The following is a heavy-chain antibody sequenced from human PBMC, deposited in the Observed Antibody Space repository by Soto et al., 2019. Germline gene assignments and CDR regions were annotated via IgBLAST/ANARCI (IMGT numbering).Heavy chain of an antibody. CDR3: ARPRGYGWGRAHMVYYYYGMAV. V-gene: IGHV4-4*02. J-gene: IGHJ6*04. Sequence: SETLSLTCAVSGGSISSSNWWSWVRQPPGKGLEWIGEIYHSGSTNYNPSLKSRVTISVDKSKNQFSLKLSSVTAADTAVYYWARPRGYGWGRAHMVYYYYGMAVGGKGTTVTVP. CDR2: IYHSGST. CDR1: GGSISSSNW. D-gene: IGHD3-10*01.